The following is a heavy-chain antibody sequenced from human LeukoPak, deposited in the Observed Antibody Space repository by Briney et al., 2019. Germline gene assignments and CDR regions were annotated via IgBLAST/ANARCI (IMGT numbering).Heavy chain of an antibody. Sequence: GGSLRLSCAASGFSFSSFSMNWVRQAPGKGLEWVSSISSSSGYKYYADSVKGRFTISRDNAKNSLYLQVNSLRAEDPAVYFCAREGLAAAGLDYWGQGTLVTVSS. J-gene: IGHJ4*02. CDR1: GFSFSSFS. CDR2: ISSSSGYK. V-gene: IGHV3-21*06. CDR3: AREGLAAAGLDY. D-gene: IGHD6-13*01.